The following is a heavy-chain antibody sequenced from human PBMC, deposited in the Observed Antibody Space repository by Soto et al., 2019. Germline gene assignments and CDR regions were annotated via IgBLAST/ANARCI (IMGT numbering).Heavy chain of an antibody. CDR1: GYGFTSYW. CDR2: IYPGDSDT. J-gene: IGHJ3*02. CDR3: ARTRKVNTIFGVVINHPNDAFDI. V-gene: IGHV5-51*01. Sequence: PGESLKISCKGSGYGFTSYWIGWVRQMPGKGLEWMGIIYPGDSDTRYSPSFQGQVTISAGKSISTAYLQWSSLKASDTAMYYCARTRKVNTIFGVVINHPNDAFDIWGQGTMVTVSS. D-gene: IGHD3-3*01.